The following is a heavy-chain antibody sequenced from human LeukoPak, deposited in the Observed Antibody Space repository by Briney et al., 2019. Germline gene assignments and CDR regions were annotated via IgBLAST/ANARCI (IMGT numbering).Heavy chain of an antibody. CDR2: INPNSGGT. CDR1: GYTFTSYY. CDR3: ARDSIDHGGNSGVFDY. J-gene: IGHJ4*02. D-gene: IGHD4-23*01. V-gene: IGHV1-2*02. Sequence: ASVKVSCKASGYTFTSYYMHWVRQAPGQGLEWMGWINPNSGGTNYAQKFQGRVTMTRDTSISTAYMELSRLRSDDTAVYYCARDSIDHGGNSGVFDYWGQGTLVTVSS.